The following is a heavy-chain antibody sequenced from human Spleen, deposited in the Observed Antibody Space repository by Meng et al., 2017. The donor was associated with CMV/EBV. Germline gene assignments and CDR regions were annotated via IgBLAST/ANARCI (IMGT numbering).Heavy chain of an antibody. J-gene: IGHJ4*02. CDR1: GFPFRTYW. CDR2: INGDGTST. V-gene: IGHV3-74*01. D-gene: IGHD4-17*01. Sequence: GESLKISCTASGFPFRTYWMHWVRQVPGKGLVWVSRINGDGTSTSYADSVKGRFTISRDNAENTLFLQMNSLSAEDTAFYYCARDIVTTPHFDFWGQGALVTVSS. CDR3: ARDIVTTPHFDF.